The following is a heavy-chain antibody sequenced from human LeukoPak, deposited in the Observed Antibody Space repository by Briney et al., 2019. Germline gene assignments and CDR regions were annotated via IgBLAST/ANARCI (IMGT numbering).Heavy chain of an antibody. D-gene: IGHD3-16*01. CDR3: AREQTFPYFYS. CDR1: GLTVSKNY. CDR2: IYSGGST. J-gene: IGHJ4*02. Sequence: GGSLRLSCAASGLTVSKNYMNWVRQAPGKGLEWVSVIYSGGSTYYADPVKGRFTISRDNSKITLYLQMNSLRAEDTAVYYCAREQTFPYFYSWGQGTLVTVSS. V-gene: IGHV3-66*01.